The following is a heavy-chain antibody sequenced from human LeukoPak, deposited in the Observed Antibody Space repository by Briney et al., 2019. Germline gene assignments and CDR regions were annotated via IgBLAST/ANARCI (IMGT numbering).Heavy chain of an antibody. J-gene: IGHJ4*02. V-gene: IGHV1-18*01. CDR1: GYTFTSYG. CDR2: ISAYNGNT. D-gene: IGHD2-8*01. Sequence: GASVKVSCKASGYTFTSYGISWVRQAPGQGLEWMGWISAYNGNTNYAQKLQGRVTITTDTSTSTAYMELRSLRSDDTAVYYCARVLPLMVYAIPDYWGQGTLVTVSS. CDR3: ARVLPLMVYAIPDY.